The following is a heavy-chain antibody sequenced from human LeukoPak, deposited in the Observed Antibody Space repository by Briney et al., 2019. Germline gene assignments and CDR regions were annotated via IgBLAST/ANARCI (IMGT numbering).Heavy chain of an antibody. J-gene: IGHJ4*02. CDR1: GFTFTSFV. CDR2: ISATSNT. Sequence: GGSLRLSCAASGFTFTSFVMSWVRQAPGKGLEWVSVISATSNTYYADSVKGRFTISRDNSKNTVYLQMDSLRAEDTAVYYCAQIRGDCTTTSCTIEYWGQGTLVTVSS. CDR3: AQIRGDCTTTSCTIEY. D-gene: IGHD2-2*01. V-gene: IGHV3-23*01.